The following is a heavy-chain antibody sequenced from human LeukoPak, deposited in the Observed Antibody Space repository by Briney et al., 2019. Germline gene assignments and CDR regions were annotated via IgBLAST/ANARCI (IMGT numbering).Heavy chain of an antibody. J-gene: IGHJ4*02. V-gene: IGHV1-69*04. Sequence: ASVEVSCKASGGTFSSYAISWVRQAPGQGLEWMGRIIPIFGIANYAQKFQGRVTITADKSTSTAYMELSSLRSEDTAVYYCARGYCSGGSCYPFDYWGQGTLVTVSS. CDR1: GGTFSSYA. D-gene: IGHD2-15*01. CDR3: ARGYCSGGSCYPFDY. CDR2: IIPIFGIA.